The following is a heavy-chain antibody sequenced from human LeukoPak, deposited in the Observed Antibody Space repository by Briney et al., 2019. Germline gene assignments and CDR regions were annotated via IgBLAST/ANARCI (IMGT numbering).Heavy chain of an antibody. V-gene: IGHV2-70*01. D-gene: IGHD3-3*01. Sequence: SGPTLVNPTQTLTLTCTFSGFSLSTSGMCVSWIRQPPGKALECLALIDWDDDKYYSTSLKTRLTISQDTSKTQVVLTMTNMDPVDTATYYCARIRSYDFWSGYYFFDYWGQGTLVTVSS. CDR1: GFSLSTSGMC. J-gene: IGHJ4*02. CDR3: ARIRSYDFWSGYYFFDY. CDR2: IDWDDDK.